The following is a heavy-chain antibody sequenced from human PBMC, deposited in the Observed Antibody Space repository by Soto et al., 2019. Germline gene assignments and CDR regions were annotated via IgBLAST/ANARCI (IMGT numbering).Heavy chain of an antibody. CDR3: ARGYGDCELDY. V-gene: IGHV4-59*01. CDR1: GGSISSYY. Sequence: SETLSLTCTVSGGSISSYYWSWIWQPPGKGLEWIGYIYYSGSTNYNPSLKSRVTISVDTSKNQFSLKLSSVTAADTAVYYCARGYGDCELDYWGQGTLVTVSS. D-gene: IGHD4-17*01. J-gene: IGHJ4*02. CDR2: IYYSGST.